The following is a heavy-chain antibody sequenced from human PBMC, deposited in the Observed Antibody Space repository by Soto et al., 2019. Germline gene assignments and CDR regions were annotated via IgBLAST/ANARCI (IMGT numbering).Heavy chain of an antibody. Sequence: EVQLVESGGGLVKPGGSLRLSCAASGFTFSNYNMNWVRQAPGKGLEWVSLMSAGGSYIYYADSVKGRFTISRDNAKNSLYLQMNSLRAEDTAVYYCAKDRVDTALVLTLAYYYGMDVWGQGTAVTVSS. V-gene: IGHV3-21*01. D-gene: IGHD5-18*01. CDR3: AKDRVDTALVLTLAYYYGMDV. J-gene: IGHJ6*02. CDR2: MSAGGSYI. CDR1: GFTFSNYN.